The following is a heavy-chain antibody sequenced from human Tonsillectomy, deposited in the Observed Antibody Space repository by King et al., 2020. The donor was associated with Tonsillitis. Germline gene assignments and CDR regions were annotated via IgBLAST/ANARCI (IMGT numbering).Heavy chain of an antibody. Sequence: QLVQSGAEVKKPGESLKISCQGSGDSFTSYWIGWVRQMPGKGLEWMGVIYPGEADTGYRPSFKGQVIMAADKFINTAYLQWSSLKASDTAMYYCARGYDSSGYYDRHAFDIWGQGTMVTVSS. CDR2: IYPGEADT. CDR3: ARGYDSSGYYDRHAFDI. CDR1: GDSFTSYW. J-gene: IGHJ3*02. D-gene: IGHD3-22*01. V-gene: IGHV5-51*06.